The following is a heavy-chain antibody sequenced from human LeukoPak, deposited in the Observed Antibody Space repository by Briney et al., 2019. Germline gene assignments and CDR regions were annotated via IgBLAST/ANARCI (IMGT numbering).Heavy chain of an antibody. CDR2: IYYTGST. J-gene: IGHJ4*02. D-gene: IGHD2-8*01. Sequence: SETLSLTCTVSRGSVSSSTYYWSWVRQPPGKGLEWVASIYYTGSTYYNPSLKSRVTISLDMSKNEFFLTMTSVTAADTAVYFCTAEKNGSPHYWGQGTQVTVSS. CDR1: RGSVSSSTYY. V-gene: IGHV4-39*07. CDR3: TAEKNGSPHY.